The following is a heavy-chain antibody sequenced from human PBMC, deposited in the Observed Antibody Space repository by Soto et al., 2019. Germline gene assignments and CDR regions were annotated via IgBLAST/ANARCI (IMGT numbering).Heavy chain of an antibody. D-gene: IGHD1-26*01. CDR3: ARDGQRHLVGATTTVDY. J-gene: IGHJ4*02. V-gene: IGHV3-21*01. CDR2: ISSSSSYI. Sequence: GSLRLSCAASGFTFSSYSMNWVRQAPGKGLEWVSSISSSSSYIYYADSVKGRLTISRDNAKNSLYLQMNSLKAEETAVYYCARDGQRHLVGATTTVDYWGQGTLVTVSS. CDR1: GFTFSSYS.